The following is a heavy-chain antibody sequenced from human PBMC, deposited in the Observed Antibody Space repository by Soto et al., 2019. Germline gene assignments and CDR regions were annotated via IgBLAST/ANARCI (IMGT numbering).Heavy chain of an antibody. J-gene: IGHJ3*02. CDR3: VREPRYCSGGSCSIMGDAFDI. V-gene: IGHV3-66*01. D-gene: IGHD2-15*01. Sequence: EVQLVESGGGLVQPGGSLRLSCVASGFTVTDIYMNWVRQAPGKGLEWVSVIYNEFTDYADSVRGRFSISTDSSKNALYLQMSSLSAEDSAVYYCVREPRYCSGGSCSIMGDAFDIWGQGTMVTVSS. CDR2: IYNEFT. CDR1: GFTVTDIY.